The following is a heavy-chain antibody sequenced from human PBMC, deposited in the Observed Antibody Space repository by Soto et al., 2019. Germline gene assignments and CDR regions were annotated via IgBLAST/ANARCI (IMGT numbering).Heavy chain of an antibody. CDR3: ARDLSSPLEGDAFDI. V-gene: IGHV1-18*01. CDR2: ISAYNGNT. CDR1: GYTFTSYG. J-gene: IGHJ3*02. Sequence: ASVNVSCKASGYTFTSYGISWVRQAPGQGLEWMGWISAYNGNTNYAQKLQGRVTMTTDTSTSTAYMELRSLRSDDTAVYYCARDLSSPLEGDAFDIWGQGTMVTVSS. D-gene: IGHD1-1*01.